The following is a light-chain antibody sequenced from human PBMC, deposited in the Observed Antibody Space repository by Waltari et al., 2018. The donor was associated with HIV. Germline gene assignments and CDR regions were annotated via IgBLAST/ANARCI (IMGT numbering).Light chain of an antibody. CDR2: AAS. Sequence: DIQMTQSPSSVSASVGDRVTLTCRASQGINSWLAWYQQRPGEPPKLLIYAASSLQSGVPSRFSGRGSGTDFTLTISSLQPEDFATYYCQQTDSFPRTFGQGTKVDIK. V-gene: IGKV1-12*01. J-gene: IGKJ1*01. CDR1: QGINSW. CDR3: QQTDSFPRT.